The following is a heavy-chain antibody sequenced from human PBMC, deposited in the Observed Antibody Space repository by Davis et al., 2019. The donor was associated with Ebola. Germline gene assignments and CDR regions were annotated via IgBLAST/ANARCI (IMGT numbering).Heavy chain of an antibody. CDR3: ARVRPYSYGYDY. Sequence: SVKVSCKASGYTFTSYGISWVRQAPGQGLEWMGGIIPIFGTANYAQKFQGRVTITADESTSTAYMELSSLRSEDTAVYYCARVRPYSYGYDYWGQGTLVTVSS. V-gene: IGHV1-69*13. J-gene: IGHJ4*02. CDR1: GYTFTSYG. D-gene: IGHD5-18*01. CDR2: IIPIFGTA.